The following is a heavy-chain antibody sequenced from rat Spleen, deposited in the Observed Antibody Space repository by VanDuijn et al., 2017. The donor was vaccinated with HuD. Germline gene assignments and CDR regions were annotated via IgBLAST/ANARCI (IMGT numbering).Heavy chain of an antibody. V-gene: IGHV5-25*01. D-gene: IGHD4-1*01. CDR3: TTYGGLRNWFAY. Sequence: EVQLVESGGGLVQPGRSMKLSCAASGFTFSNYYMAWVRQAPTRGLEWVASITTGGRDTYYQDSVKARFTISRDNAKSTLYLQMDSLRSEDTATYYCTTYGGLRNWFAYWGQGTLVTVSS. CDR1: GFTFSNYY. CDR2: ITTGGRDT. J-gene: IGHJ3*01.